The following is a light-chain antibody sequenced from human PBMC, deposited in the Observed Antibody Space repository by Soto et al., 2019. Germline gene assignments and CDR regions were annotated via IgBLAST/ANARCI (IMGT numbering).Light chain of an antibody. CDR1: SSDVGGYNY. Sequence: QSALTQPASVSGSPGQSITISCTGTSSDVGGYNYVSWYQQHPDKAPKLMIYDVSNRPSGVSNRFSGFKSGNTASLTISGLHAEDEADYYCSSYTTSSTYVFGTGTKLTVL. CDR2: DVS. CDR3: SSYTTSSTYV. J-gene: IGLJ1*01. V-gene: IGLV2-14*03.